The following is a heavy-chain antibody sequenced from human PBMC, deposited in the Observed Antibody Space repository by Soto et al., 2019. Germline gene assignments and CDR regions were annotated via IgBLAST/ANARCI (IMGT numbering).Heavy chain of an antibody. V-gene: IGHV4-39*01. CDR2: IYYSGST. D-gene: IGHD3-22*01. J-gene: IGHJ5*02. Sequence: QLQLQESGPGLVKPSETLSLTCTVSGGSISSSSYYWGWIRQPPGKGLEWIGSIYYSGSTYYNPSLKSRVTISVDTSKNQFSLKLSSVTAADTAVYYCARHPYLYWFDPWGQGTLVTVSS. CDR1: GGSISSSSYY. CDR3: ARHPYLYWFDP.